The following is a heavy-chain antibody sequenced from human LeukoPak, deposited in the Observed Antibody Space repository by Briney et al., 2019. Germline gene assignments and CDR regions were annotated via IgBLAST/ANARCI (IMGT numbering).Heavy chain of an antibody. CDR2: ISWNRKNI. Sequence: GGSLRLSCAASGFTFYDYDMHWVRQAPGKGREWVSDISWNRKNIGYADSVKGRFTIYRDNAKNSLYLKMNSLRAEDTALYYCVKDRGYVWGSYRRFGYFDYWGQGILVTVSS. CDR1: GFTFYDYD. CDR3: VKDRGYVWGSYRRFGYFDY. V-gene: IGHV3-9*01. D-gene: IGHD3-16*02. J-gene: IGHJ4*02.